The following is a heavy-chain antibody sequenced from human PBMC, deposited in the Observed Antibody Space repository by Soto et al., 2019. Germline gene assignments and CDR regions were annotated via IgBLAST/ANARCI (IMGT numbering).Heavy chain of an antibody. J-gene: IGHJ4*02. D-gene: IGHD5-12*01. CDR2: IYHSGST. CDR3: AAGGGLPRYY. CDR1: GGSISSGGYS. Sequence: QLQLQESGSGLVKPSQTLSLTCAVSGGSISSGGYSWSWIRQPPGKGLEWIGYIYHSGSTYYNPSRKSRGTISVDRSKNQFSLKLSSVTAADTAMYYCAAGGGLPRYYWGQGTLVTVSS. V-gene: IGHV4-30-2*01.